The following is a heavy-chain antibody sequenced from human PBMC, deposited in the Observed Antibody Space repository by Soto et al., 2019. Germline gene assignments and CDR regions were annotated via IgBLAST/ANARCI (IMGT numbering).Heavy chain of an antibody. V-gene: IGHV1-3*01. CDR3: ARGIATGQLDP. J-gene: IGHJ5*02. D-gene: IGHD2-15*01. Sequence: ASVKVSCKXSGYTFTRYTMNWVRQAPGQRLEWMGWINPDNGNTKSSQKFQDRVIITRDTSASTAYMDLSSLRSEDTAVHYCARGIATGQLDPWGQGTLVTVSS. CDR1: GYTFTRYT. CDR2: INPDNGNT.